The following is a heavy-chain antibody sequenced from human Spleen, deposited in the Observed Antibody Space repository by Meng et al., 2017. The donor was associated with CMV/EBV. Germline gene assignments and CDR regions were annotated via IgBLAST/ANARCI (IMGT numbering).Heavy chain of an antibody. CDR2: INPNSGGT. D-gene: IGHD3-3*01. J-gene: IGHJ6*02. CDR3: AILYDFWSGDYTGEG. V-gene: IGHV1-2*02. CDR1: GYTFTGYY. Sequence: ASVKVSCKASGYTFTGYYMHWVRQAPGQGLEWMGWINPNSGGTNYAQKFQGRVTVTRDTSISTAYMELSRLRSDDTAVYYCAILYDFWSGDYTGEGWGQGTTVTVSS.